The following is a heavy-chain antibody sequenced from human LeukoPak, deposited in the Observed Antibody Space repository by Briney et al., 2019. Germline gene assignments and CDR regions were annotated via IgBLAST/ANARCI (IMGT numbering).Heavy chain of an antibody. CDR2: ISAYNCNT. CDR3: ARGGRRYDILAGERASSRDAFDI. J-gene: IGHJ3*02. D-gene: IGHD3-9*01. Sequence: GASVKVSRQASGYTFTSYDNSWLRQAPGQGLEGVGGISAYNCNTNYVQKLQGRVTMTTDTSTSTAYMELRSLRSDVTAVYYCARGGRRYDILAGERASSRDAFDIWGQGTMVTVSS. V-gene: IGHV1-18*01. CDR1: GYTFTSYD.